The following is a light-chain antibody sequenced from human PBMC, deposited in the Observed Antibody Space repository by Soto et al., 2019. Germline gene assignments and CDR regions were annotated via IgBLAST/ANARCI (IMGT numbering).Light chain of an antibody. CDR3: QQYITSPWS. J-gene: IGKJ1*01. V-gene: IGKV1-5*03. Sequence: DILLTQSPSTLSASVGDRVTITCRASQSIRSWLAWYQQRPGKAPKLLIYKASSLESGVPSRFSGSGSGTEFTLTINSLQPDDFATYHCQQYITSPWSFGQGTKVEI. CDR2: KAS. CDR1: QSIRSW.